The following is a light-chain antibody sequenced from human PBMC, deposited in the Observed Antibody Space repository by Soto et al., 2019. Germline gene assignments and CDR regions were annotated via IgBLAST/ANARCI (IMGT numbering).Light chain of an antibody. Sequence: QSVLTQPPSVSAAPGQKVTISCSGSTSNIRNNYVSWYQQLPGTAPKLLIYENDKPPSGIPDRFSGSKSGASATLGITGLQTGDEADYYCGTWDTSLSSGVFGGGTTLTVL. CDR1: TSNIRNNY. J-gene: IGLJ3*02. V-gene: IGLV1-51*02. CDR2: END. CDR3: GTWDTSLSSGV.